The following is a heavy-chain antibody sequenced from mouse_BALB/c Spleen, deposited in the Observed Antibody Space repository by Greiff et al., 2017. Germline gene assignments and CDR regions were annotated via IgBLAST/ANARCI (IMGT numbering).Heavy chain of an antibody. CDR3: ARVSTTVVATDYAMED. CDR1: GFSLTSYG. CDR2: IWAGGST. V-gene: IGHV2-9*02. J-gene: IGHJ4*01. Sequence: QVQLKESGPGLVAPSQSLSITCTVSGFSLTSYGVHWVRQPPGKGLEWLGVIWAGGSTNYNSALMSRLSISKDNSKSQVFLNMNSLQTDDTAMYYCARVSTTVVATDYAMEDWGQGTSVTVSS. D-gene: IGHD1-1*01.